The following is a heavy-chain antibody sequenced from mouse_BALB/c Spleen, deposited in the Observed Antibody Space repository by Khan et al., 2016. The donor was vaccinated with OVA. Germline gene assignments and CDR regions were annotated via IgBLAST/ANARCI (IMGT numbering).Heavy chain of an antibody. Sequence: VQLKESGPGLVAPSQSLSITCTISGFSLTNYGVHWVRQPPGKGLEWLVVIWSDGSTTYNSALKSGLTITKDNSKSQVFLKMTSLQTDDTAIYFCARQPYYHYNVMDYWGQGTSVTVSS. J-gene: IGHJ4*01. CDR1: GFSLTNYG. CDR3: ARQPYYHYNVMDY. V-gene: IGHV2-6-1*01. D-gene: IGHD2-10*01. CDR2: IWSDGST.